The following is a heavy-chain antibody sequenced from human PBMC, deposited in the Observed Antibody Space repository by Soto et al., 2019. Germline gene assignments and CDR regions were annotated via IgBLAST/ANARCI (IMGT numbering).Heavy chain of an antibody. CDR3: ARENTYGSGSYYFYYGMDV. J-gene: IGHJ6*02. CDR1: GFTFSSYG. D-gene: IGHD3-10*01. Sequence: GWSLRLSCAASGFTFSSYGMHWVRQAPGKGLEWVAVIWYDGSNKYYADSVKGRFTISRDNSKNTLYLQMNSLRAEDTAVYYCARENTYGSGSYYFYYGMDVWGQGTTVDVS. V-gene: IGHV3-33*01. CDR2: IWYDGSNK.